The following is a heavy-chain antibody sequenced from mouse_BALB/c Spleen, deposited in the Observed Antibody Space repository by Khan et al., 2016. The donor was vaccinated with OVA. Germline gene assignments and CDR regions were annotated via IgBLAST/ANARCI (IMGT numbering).Heavy chain of an antibody. CDR1: GFSLANYS. CDR3: ARRGYDYGRGALFAY. J-gene: IGHJ3*01. D-gene: IGHD2-4*01. V-gene: IGHV2-2*02. CDR2: IWSAGST. Sequence: VQLQESGPGLVQPSQSLSITCTVSGFSLANYSVHWVRQSPGKGLEWLGVIWSAGSTDYNAAFISRLTINKDNSRSHVFFKMNSLQPNDTAIYYCARRGYDYGRGALFAYWGQGTLVTVSA.